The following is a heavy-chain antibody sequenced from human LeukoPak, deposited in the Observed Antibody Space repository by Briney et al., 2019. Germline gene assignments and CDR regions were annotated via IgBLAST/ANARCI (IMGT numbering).Heavy chain of an antibody. CDR2: ISGSGGST. Sequence: GGSLRLSCAASGFTFSSYAMSWVCQAPGKGLEWVSAISGSGGSTYYADSVKGRFTISRDNSKNTLYLQINSLRAEDTAVYYCAKDFSSGRITMIVVVNYFDYWGQGTLVTVSS. J-gene: IGHJ4*02. CDR3: AKDFSSGRITMIVVVNYFDY. D-gene: IGHD3-22*01. V-gene: IGHV3-23*01. CDR1: GFTFSSYA.